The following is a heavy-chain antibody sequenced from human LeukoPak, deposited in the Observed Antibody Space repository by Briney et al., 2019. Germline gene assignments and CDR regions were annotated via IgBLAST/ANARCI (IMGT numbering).Heavy chain of an antibody. Sequence: SVKVSCKTSGGTFLNYAISWVRQAPGQGLEWMGRIIPILGIANYAQKFQARVTLTADKSTSTAYMELSSLRSDDTAVYYCARASQDHCGSGSYYGGGDAFDIWGQGTMVTVSS. V-gene: IGHV1-69*04. CDR2: IIPILGIA. CDR3: ARASQDHCGSGSYYGGGDAFDI. CDR1: GGTFLNYA. D-gene: IGHD3-10*01. J-gene: IGHJ3*02.